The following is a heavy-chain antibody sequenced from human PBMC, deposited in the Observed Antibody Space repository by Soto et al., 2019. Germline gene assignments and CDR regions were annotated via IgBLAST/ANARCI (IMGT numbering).Heavy chain of an antibody. D-gene: IGHD6-19*01. V-gene: IGHV3-33*01. CDR2: IWYDGSNK. Sequence: QVQLVESGGGVVQRGGSLRLSCAASGFTFSSYGMHWVRQAPGKGLEWVAVIWYDGSNKNYADSVKGRYTISRDDSKNRVYLQMDSLGAEDTAVYYCTRDPLIAVAAYDAFDIWGQGTSVTVSS. CDR3: TRDPLIAVAAYDAFDI. CDR1: GFTFSSYG. J-gene: IGHJ3*02.